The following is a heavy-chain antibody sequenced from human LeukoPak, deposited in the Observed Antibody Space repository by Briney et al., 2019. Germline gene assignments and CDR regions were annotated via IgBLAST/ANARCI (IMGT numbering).Heavy chain of an antibody. CDR2: ISWGGGST. J-gene: IGHJ4*02. V-gene: IGHV3-43D*04. D-gene: IGHD4-23*01. CDR1: GFTFDDFA. Sequence: AGSLTLYCAASGFTFDDFAMHWLRQAPGKGLVWFSLISWGGGSTYYAEYVQGRFTISKDNSKNSLYLQMNSLRAEDTVLYYCAKGGKSDYYFDYWGQGTLVTVSS. CDR3: AKGGKSDYYFDY.